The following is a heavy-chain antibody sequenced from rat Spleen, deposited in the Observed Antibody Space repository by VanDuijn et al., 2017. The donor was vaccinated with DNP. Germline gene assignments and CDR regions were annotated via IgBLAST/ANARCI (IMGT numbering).Heavy chain of an antibody. J-gene: IGHJ2*01. CDR1: GFSLTSYG. D-gene: IGHD1-1*01. Sequence: QVQLKESGPGLVQPSQTLSLTCAVSGFSLTSYGVSWVRQPPGKGLEWIAGISSGGSTFYNSVFKSRLSISRDTSKSQVFLTMNSLQTDDTAVYYCAEETTGVYWGQGVMVTVSS. V-gene: IGHV2S12*01. CDR3: AEETTGVY. CDR2: ISSGGST.